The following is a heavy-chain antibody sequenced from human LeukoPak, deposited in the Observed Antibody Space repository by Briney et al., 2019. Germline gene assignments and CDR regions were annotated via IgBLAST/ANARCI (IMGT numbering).Heavy chain of an antibody. CDR2: ISVNNGNT. J-gene: IGHJ4*02. CDR3: ARDRRASGSYYREY. D-gene: IGHD3-10*01. CDR1: GYTFTTYG. V-gene: IGHV1-18*01. Sequence: SVKVSCKTSGYTFTTYGISWVRQAPGQGLEWMGWISVNNGNTKYAQKFQGRVTMTTDTSTNTAYMELWSLRSDDTAVYYCARDRRASGSYYREYWGQGTLVTVSS.